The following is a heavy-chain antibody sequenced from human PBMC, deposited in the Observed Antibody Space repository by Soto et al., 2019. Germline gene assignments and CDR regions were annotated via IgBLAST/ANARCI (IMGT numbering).Heavy chain of an antibody. CDR3: ARRRDTGY. J-gene: IGHJ4*02. V-gene: IGHV3-74*01. CDR2: INSDGSST. CDR1: GFTFSSYW. Sequence: EVQLVESGGGLVQPGGSLRLSCAASGFTFSSYWMHWVRQAQGKGLVWVSRINSDGSSTSYADSVKGGSTISRDNAKNALYLQMNSLRPEDTDVYYCARRRDTGYGGQGTLVTVS.